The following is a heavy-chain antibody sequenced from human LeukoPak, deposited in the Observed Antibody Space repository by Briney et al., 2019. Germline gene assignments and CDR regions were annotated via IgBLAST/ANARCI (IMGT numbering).Heavy chain of an antibody. D-gene: IGHD6-13*01. CDR2: ISAYNGNT. Sequence: ASVKVSCKASGYTFTSYGISWVRQAPGQGLEWMGWISAYNGNTNYAQKFQGRVTMTRDTSTSTVYMELSSLRSEDTAVYYCARLATHPAAAGTAGFDYWGQGTLVTVSS. CDR1: GYTFTSYG. J-gene: IGHJ4*02. CDR3: ARLATHPAAAGTAGFDY. V-gene: IGHV1-18*01.